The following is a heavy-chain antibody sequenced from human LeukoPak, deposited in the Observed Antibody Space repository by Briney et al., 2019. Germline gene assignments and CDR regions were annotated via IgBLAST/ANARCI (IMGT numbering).Heavy chain of an antibody. J-gene: IGHJ3*01. D-gene: IGHD3-22*01. CDR1: GGSLSGHY. CDR3: ARLLDNDISGDPDTFDV. Sequence: KTSETLSLTCTVSGGSLSGHYWSWIRQPPGKRLEWIGYVSYTGRTKYNPSLQSRVTISIDTSESQFSLKLPSVTSADTAVYSCARLLDNDISGDPDTFDVWGQGTTVIVSS. CDR2: VSYTGRT. V-gene: IGHV4-59*11.